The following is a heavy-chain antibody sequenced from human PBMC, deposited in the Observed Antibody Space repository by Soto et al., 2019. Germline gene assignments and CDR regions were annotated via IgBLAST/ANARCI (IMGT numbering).Heavy chain of an antibody. CDR1: GFTFRNHA. J-gene: IGHJ5*02. CDR2: ITKTGSNA. Sequence: EVQLLEFGGGLVQPGGSLRLSCAASGFTFRNHAMTWVRQAPGQGLQYVSSITKTGSNAFYADSVKGRFTISRDNSKNPLYLQMNSLTAEDTAVYSCAIDVLDRGAESWGQGTLVTVSS. D-gene: IGHD3-10*01. V-gene: IGHV3-23*01. CDR3: AIDVLDRGAES.